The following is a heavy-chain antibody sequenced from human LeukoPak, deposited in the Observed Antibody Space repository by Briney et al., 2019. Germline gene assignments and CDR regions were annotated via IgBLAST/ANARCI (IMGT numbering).Heavy chain of an antibody. CDR3: ARGRVSSNTWYSTYYYYFYMDV. Sequence: SETLSLTCTVPDDSITIYYWTWIRQPPGKGLEWIGYIDHTGITNYNPSLNSRVTISRDTSKNHFSLELSSATAADTAVYFCARGRVSSNTWYSTYYYYFYMDVWGKGTTVTVSS. J-gene: IGHJ6*03. V-gene: IGHV4-59*01. CDR1: DDSITIYY. D-gene: IGHD4-11*01. CDR2: IDHTGIT.